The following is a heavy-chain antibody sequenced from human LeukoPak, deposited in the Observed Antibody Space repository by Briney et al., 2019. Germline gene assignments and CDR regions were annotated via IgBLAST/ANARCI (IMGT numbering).Heavy chain of an antibody. CDR1: SYTFTSYG. V-gene: IGHV1-18*01. Sequence: ASVKVSCKASSYTFTSYGISWVRQAPGQGLEWMGWISGSSSNTNYAQRLQGRVTMTTDTSMTTAYMELRSLRSDDTAVYYCARATGSWGHDGFDIWGQGTMVTVSS. D-gene: IGHD3-16*01. J-gene: IGHJ3*02. CDR2: ISGSSSNT. CDR3: ARATGSWGHDGFDI.